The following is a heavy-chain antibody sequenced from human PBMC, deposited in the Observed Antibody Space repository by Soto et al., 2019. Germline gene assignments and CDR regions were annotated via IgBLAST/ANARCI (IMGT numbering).Heavy chain of an antibody. D-gene: IGHD3-9*01. CDR2: ISSSSSYI. J-gene: IGHJ5*02. Sequence: GGSLRLSCAASGFTFSSYSMNWVRQAPGKGLEWVSSISSSSSYIYYADSVKGRFTISRDNAKNSLYLQMNSLGAEDTAVYYCASYDILTGLNWFAPRGQGTLVTVSS. V-gene: IGHV3-21*01. CDR1: GFTFSSYS. CDR3: ASYDILTGLNWFAP.